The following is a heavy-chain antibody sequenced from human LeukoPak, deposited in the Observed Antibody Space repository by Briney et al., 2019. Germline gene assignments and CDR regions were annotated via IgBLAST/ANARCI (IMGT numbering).Heavy chain of an antibody. CDR3: AKDLRYRSYGTYWYFDL. D-gene: IGHD5-18*01. CDR1: GFTFSSYA. Sequence: GGSLRLSCAASGFTFSSYAMSWVRQAPGKGLEWVSAISGSGGSTYYADSVKGRFTISRDNSKNTLYLQMNSLRAEDTAVYYCAKDLRYRSYGTYWYFDLWGRGTWSLSPQ. V-gene: IGHV3-23*01. J-gene: IGHJ2*01. CDR2: ISGSGGST.